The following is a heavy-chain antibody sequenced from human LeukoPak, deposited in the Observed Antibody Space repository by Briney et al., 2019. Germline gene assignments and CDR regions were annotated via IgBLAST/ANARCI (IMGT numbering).Heavy chain of an antibody. Sequence: RPSETLSLTCAVYGGSFSGYYWSWIRQPPGKGLEWIGEINHSGSSNYNPSLKSRVTISVDTSKNQFSLKLSSVTAADTAVYYCAREEMAPYYFDYWGQGTLVTVSS. J-gene: IGHJ4*02. CDR3: AREEMAPYYFDY. CDR2: INHSGSS. D-gene: IGHD5-24*01. CDR1: GGSFSGYY. V-gene: IGHV4-34*01.